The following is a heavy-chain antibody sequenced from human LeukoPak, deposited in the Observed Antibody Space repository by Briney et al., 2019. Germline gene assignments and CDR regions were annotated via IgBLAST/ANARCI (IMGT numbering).Heavy chain of an antibody. J-gene: IGHJ4*02. V-gene: IGHV3-11*04. Sequence: GGSLRLSCAASGFTFSDYYMSWIRQAPGKGLEWVSYISSSGSTIYYADSVKGRFTISRDNAKNSLYLHMSCLRAEDTAVYYCARLAGAGSSGFDYWGQGTLVTVSS. CDR1: GFTFSDYY. D-gene: IGHD1-26*01. CDR2: ISSSGSTI. CDR3: ARLAGAGSSGFDY.